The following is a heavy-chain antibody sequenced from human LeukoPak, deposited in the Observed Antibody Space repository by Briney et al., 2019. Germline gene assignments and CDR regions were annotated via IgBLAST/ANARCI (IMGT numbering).Heavy chain of an antibody. J-gene: IGHJ4*02. V-gene: IGHV4-31*03. Sequence: SETLSLTCTVSGGSISSGGYYWSWIRQHPGKGLEWTGYIYYSGSTYYNPSLKSRVTISVDTSKNQFSLKLSSVTAADTAVYYCASSVGSVVRFCFDYWGQGTLVTVSS. CDR2: IYYSGST. CDR1: GGSISSGGYY. CDR3: ASSVGSVVRFCFDY. D-gene: IGHD1-26*01.